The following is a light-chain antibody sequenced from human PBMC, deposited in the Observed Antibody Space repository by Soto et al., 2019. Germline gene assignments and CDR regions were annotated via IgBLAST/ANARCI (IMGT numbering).Light chain of an antibody. CDR3: SSYTTSNTRQIV. CDR1: SSDVGGYNY. V-gene: IGLV2-14*03. CDR2: DVS. Sequence: QSVLTQPASGSGSPGQSINISCPGTSSDVGGYNYVSWYQHHPGKAPKLIIYDVSNRPSGVSNPFSGSKSGNTASLTISGLQPEDEADYYCSSYTTSNTRQIVFGTGTKVTVL. J-gene: IGLJ1*01.